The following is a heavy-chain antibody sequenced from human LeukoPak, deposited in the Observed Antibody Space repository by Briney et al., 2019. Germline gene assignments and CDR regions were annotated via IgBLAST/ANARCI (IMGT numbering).Heavy chain of an antibody. D-gene: IGHD1-26*01. J-gene: IGHJ3*02. V-gene: IGHV4-39*01. CDR2: IYYSGST. CDR1: GGSISSYY. Sequence: PSETLSLTCTVSGGSISSYYWGWIRQPPGKGLEWIGSIYYSGSTYYNPSLKSRVTISVDTSKNQFSLKLSSVTAADTAVYYCARGKIVGATRAFDIWGQGTMVTVSS. CDR3: ARGKIVGATRAFDI.